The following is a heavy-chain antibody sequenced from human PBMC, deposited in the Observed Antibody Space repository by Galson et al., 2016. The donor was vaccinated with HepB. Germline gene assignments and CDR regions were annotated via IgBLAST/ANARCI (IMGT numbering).Heavy chain of an antibody. J-gene: IGHJ6*02. CDR1: GFTFSDYY. D-gene: IGHD3-3*01. V-gene: IGHV3-11*01. CDR3: ARGKSHKSNSYDGMDV. CDR2: ISSSSTTM. Sequence: SLRLSCAASGFTFSDYYMSWIRQAPGKGLEWVSYISSSSTTMYYADSVEGRFTISRDNAKRSLDLQLNSLRVEDTAVYYFARGKSHKSNSYDGMDVWGQGTTVTVSS.